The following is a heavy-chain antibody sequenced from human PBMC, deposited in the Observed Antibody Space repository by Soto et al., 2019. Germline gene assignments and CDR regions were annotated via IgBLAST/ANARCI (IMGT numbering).Heavy chain of an antibody. CDR2: INHSGST. CDR1: GGSFSGYY. V-gene: IGHV4-34*01. J-gene: IGHJ4*02. CDR3: ARDEISGLFAY. Sequence: QVQLQQWGAGLLKPSETLSLTCAVYGGSFSGYYWTWIRQPPGTGLEWIGEINHSGSTNYNPTLKXXVTISVDTSKHQFSLKLTSVAAADTAVYYCARDEISGLFAYWGQGTLVTVSS. D-gene: IGHD5-12*01.